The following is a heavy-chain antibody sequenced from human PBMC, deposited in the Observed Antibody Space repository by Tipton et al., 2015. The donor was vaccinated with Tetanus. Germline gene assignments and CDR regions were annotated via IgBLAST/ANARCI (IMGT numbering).Heavy chain of an antibody. CDR1: GGSISGYY. CDR2: LHYGGSA. D-gene: IGHD2-15*01. V-gene: IGHV4-59*04. Sequence: TLSLTCTVSGGSISGYYWSWIRQSPGKGLEWIGSLHYGGSAKYNPSLRSRVTISADRSNNQFSLKLSSVTAADTAVFYCASSSYLYHFYGLDIWGQGITVTVSS. CDR3: ASSSYLYHFYGLDI. J-gene: IGHJ6*02.